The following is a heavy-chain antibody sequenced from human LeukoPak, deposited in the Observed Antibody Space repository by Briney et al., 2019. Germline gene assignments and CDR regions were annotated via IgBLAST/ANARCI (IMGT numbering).Heavy chain of an antibody. CDR1: GHTFTGYY. Sequence: GASVKVSCKASGHTFTGYYMHWMRQAPGQGLEWMGRINPNSGGTNSAQKFQVRVTMTRDTSISTAYMELSRLRSDDTAVYYCARADCSSISCLNAFDIWGQGTMVTVSS. CDR3: ARADCSSISCLNAFDI. D-gene: IGHD2-2*01. V-gene: IGHV1-2*06. J-gene: IGHJ3*02. CDR2: INPNSGGT.